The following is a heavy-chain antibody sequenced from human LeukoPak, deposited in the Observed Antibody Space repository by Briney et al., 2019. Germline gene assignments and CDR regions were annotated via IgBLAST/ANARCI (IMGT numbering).Heavy chain of an antibody. D-gene: IGHD1-26*01. Sequence: SETLSLTCTVSGYSISSGYYWGWIRQPPGEGLEWIGSIYYSGTTHSNPSLKSRATISVDTSKNHLSLKVNSVTAADTAVYYCARGASGTLYDAFDIWGRGTMVTVSS. CDR1: GYSISSGYY. V-gene: IGHV4-61*03. CDR3: ARGASGTLYDAFDI. CDR2: IYYSGTT. J-gene: IGHJ3*02.